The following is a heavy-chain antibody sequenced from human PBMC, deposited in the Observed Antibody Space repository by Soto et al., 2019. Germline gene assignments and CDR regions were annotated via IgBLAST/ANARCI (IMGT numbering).Heavy chain of an antibody. V-gene: IGHV1-2*02. CDR1: GYTFSDYY. CDR2: INPSSGGT. Sequence: ASVKVSCKASGYTFSDYYVHWVREAPGQGLEWMGWINPSSGGTIYTQRFQGRVTMTRDTSISTVYMELSRLTSDDTAVYYCAREMGVIGAPGYTWFDPWGQGALVTVSS. CDR3: AREMGVIGAPGYTWFDP. D-gene: IGHD1-26*01. J-gene: IGHJ5*02.